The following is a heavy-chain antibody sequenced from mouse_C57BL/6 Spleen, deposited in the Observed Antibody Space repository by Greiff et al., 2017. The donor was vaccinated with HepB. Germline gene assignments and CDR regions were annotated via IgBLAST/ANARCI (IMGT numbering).Heavy chain of an antibody. Sequence: VQLQQSGPELVKPGASVKISCKASGYTFTDYYMNWVKQSHGKSLEWIGDINPNNGGTSYNQKFKGKATLTVDKSSSTAYMELRSLTSEDSAVYYCARGTTERTRNWGQGTTVTVSS. CDR1: GYTFTDYY. CDR2: INPNNGGT. D-gene: IGHD1-1*01. J-gene: IGHJ2*01. CDR3: ARGTTERTRN. V-gene: IGHV1-26*01.